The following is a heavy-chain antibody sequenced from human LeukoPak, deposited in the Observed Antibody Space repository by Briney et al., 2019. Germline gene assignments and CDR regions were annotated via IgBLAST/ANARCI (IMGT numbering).Heavy chain of an antibody. D-gene: IGHD1-26*01. J-gene: IGHJ4*02. CDR2: IYPGDSDT. V-gene: IGHV5-51*01. CDR3: ATSYRDPSGSYFADY. Sequence: PGESLKISCKGSGYSFTSYWIGWVRQMPGKGLEWMGIIYPGDSDTRYSPSFQGQVTISADKFISTAYLQWSSLKASDTAMYYCATSYRDPSGSYFADYWGQGTLVTVSS. CDR1: GYSFTSYW.